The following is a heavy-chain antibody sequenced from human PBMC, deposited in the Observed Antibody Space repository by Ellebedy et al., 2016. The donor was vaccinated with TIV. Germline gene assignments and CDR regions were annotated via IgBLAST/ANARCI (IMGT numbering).Heavy chain of an antibody. J-gene: IGHJ4*02. Sequence: GESLKISCAASGFTFSSYAMSWVRQAPGKGLEWVSAISGSGGSTYYADSVKGRFTISRDNSKNTLYLQMNSLRAEDTAVYYCAREFFGGPSFEELAAAGRLRADWGQGTLVTVSS. CDR2: ISGSGGST. D-gene: IGHD6-13*01. CDR1: GFTFSSYA. V-gene: IGHV3-23*01. CDR3: AREFFGGPSFEELAAAGRLRAD.